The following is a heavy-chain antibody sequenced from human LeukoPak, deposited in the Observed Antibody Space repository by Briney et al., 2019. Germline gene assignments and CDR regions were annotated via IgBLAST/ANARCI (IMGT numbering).Heavy chain of an antibody. CDR3: ARDLLADDMDV. CDR1: GGSISSSSYY. Sequence: PSETLSLTCTVSGGSISSSSYYWGWIRQPPGKGLEWIGSIYYSGSTYYNPSLKSRVTISVDTSKNQFSLKLSSVTAADTAVYYCARDLLADDMDVWGKGTTVTVSS. V-gene: IGHV4-39*07. CDR2: IYYSGST. J-gene: IGHJ6*03.